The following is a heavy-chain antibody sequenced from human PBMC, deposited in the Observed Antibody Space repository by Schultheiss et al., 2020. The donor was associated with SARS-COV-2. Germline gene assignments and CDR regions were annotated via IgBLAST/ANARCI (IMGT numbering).Heavy chain of an antibody. CDR3: ARGRDIVATLAPMDV. J-gene: IGHJ6*02. D-gene: IGHD5-12*01. Sequence: GGSLRLSCATSTFSFSRYSMNWVRQAPGKGLEWVSSISSRSSNIYYADSVKGRFTISRDNAKNTLYLQMNSLRAEDTAVYYCARGRDIVATLAPMDVWGQGTPVTVSS. V-gene: IGHV3-21*04. CDR2: ISSRSSNI. CDR1: TFSFSRYS.